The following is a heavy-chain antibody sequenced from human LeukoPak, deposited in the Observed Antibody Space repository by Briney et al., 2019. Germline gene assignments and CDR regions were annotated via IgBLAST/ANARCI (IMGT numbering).Heavy chain of an antibody. J-gene: IGHJ4*02. D-gene: IGHD3-22*01. Sequence: GGSLRLSCAASGFSFSSYGMHWVRQAPGKGLEWVASLWYDGTNKYYADSVKGRFTISRDNSKNTLYLQMDSLRAEDTAVYYCARARNNYGISGYSALDYWGQGALVTVSS. V-gene: IGHV3-33*01. CDR3: ARARNNYGISGYSALDY. CDR1: GFSFSSYG. CDR2: LWYDGTNK.